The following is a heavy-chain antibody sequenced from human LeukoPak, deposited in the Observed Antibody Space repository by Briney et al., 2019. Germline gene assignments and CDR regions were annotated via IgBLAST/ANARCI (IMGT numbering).Heavy chain of an antibody. D-gene: IGHD6-6*01. Sequence: PGGSLRLPCAASGFTFSSYWMHWVRQAPGKGLVWVSRINSDGSSTSYADSVKGRFTISRDNAKNTLYLQMNSLRAEDTAVYYCARRGESSSGKYYYYYMDFWGRGTTVTVSS. CDR1: GFTFSSYW. V-gene: IGHV3-74*01. CDR3: ARRGESSSGKYYYYYMDF. CDR2: INSDGSST. J-gene: IGHJ6*03.